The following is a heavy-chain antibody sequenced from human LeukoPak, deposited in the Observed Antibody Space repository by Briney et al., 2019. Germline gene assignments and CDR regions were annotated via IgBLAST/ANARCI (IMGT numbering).Heavy chain of an antibody. CDR1: GGSISSYY. Sequence: PSETLSLTCTVSGGSISSYYWSWIRQPPGKGLEWIGYIYYSGSTNYNPSLKGRVTISVDTSKNQFSLKLSSVTAADTAAYYCARGRLRSSNDYWGQGTLVTVSS. CDR3: ARGRLRSSNDY. D-gene: IGHD4-17*01. CDR2: IYYSGST. J-gene: IGHJ4*02. V-gene: IGHV4-59*01.